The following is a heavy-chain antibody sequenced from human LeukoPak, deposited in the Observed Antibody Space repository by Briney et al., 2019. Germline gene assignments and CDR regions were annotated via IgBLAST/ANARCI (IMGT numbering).Heavy chain of an antibody. CDR1: GYTFTSYD. CDR2: MSPSSGDT. CDR3: ARGPPNWGYDY. V-gene: IGHV1-8*01. J-gene: IGHJ4*02. Sequence: ASVKVSCKASGYTFTSYDFNWVRQATGQRPEWMGWMSPSSGDTGYAQKFQDRVTMTRNTSMSTAYMELSSLRSDDTAVYYCARGPPNWGYDYWGPGTLVTVSS. D-gene: IGHD7-27*01.